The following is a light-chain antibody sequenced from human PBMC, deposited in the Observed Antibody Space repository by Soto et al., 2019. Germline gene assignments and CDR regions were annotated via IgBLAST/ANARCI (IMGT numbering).Light chain of an antibody. V-gene: IGKV3-20*01. CDR1: QRVADSH. CDR3: EQYSMSPNN. J-gene: IGKJ5*01. CDR2: GAS. Sequence: VLTQSPGTLSLSPVEGASLSCRASQRVADSHLAWYKLRPGQAPRLLIYGASTRATGIPDRFSGSGSGTDFSLTIRGLKPEDFAVYYCEQYSMSPNNFGQGHDWRL.